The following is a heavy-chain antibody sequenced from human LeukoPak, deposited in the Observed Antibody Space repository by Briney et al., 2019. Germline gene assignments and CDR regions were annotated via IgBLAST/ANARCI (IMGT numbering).Heavy chain of an antibody. CDR2: INHSGST. V-gene: IGHV4-34*01. Sequence: SETLSLTCAVYGGSFSGYYWSWIRQPPGKGLEWIGEINHSGSTNYNPSHKSRVTISVDTSKNQFSLKLSSVTAADTAVYYCARAGSSTSTSDYYYYYYMDVWDKGTTVTVSS. D-gene: IGHD2-2*01. CDR3: ARAGSSTSTSDYYYYYYMDV. CDR1: GGSFSGYY. J-gene: IGHJ6*03.